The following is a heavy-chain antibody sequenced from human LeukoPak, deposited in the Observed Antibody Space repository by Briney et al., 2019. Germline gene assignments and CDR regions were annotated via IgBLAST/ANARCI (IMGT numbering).Heavy chain of an antibody. Sequence: GASVKVSCKASGYTFTGYYMHWVRQAPGQGLEWMGWISAYNSNTNYAQKLQGRVTMTTDTSTSTAYMELRSLRSDDTAVYYCARDPPSVVVAATLDYWGQGTLVTVSS. D-gene: IGHD2-15*01. CDR1: GYTFTGYY. CDR2: ISAYNSNT. J-gene: IGHJ4*02. V-gene: IGHV1-18*04. CDR3: ARDPPSVVVAATLDY.